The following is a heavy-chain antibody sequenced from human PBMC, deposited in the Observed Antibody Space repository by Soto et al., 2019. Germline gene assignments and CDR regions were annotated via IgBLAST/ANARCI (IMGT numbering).Heavy chain of an antibody. J-gene: IGHJ4*02. CDR1: GYTFSSYG. V-gene: IGHV1-18*01. CDR3: AMCNFPMDSSCPVSHDY. Sequence: QAQLVQSGAEVKKPGASVKVSCKASGYTFSSYGIIWVRQAPGQGLEWMGWVSAYSGNTNYAQKFQERVTMTTDTSMSAAYLELRCMRSHDTAVYYCAMCNFPMDSSCPVSHDYWGQGTLVTVSS. D-gene: IGHD3-22*01. CDR2: VSAYSGNT.